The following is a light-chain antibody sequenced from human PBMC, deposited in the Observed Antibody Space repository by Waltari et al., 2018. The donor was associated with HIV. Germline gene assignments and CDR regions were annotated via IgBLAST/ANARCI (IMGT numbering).Light chain of an antibody. CDR1: SGSIAANY. CDR2: EDN. Sequence: FMLPQPHSVSGSPGKTVTISCTRSSGSIAANYVQGYQQRPGSAPTTVIYEDNQRPSGVPDRFSGSIDSSSNSASLIISGLKTEDEADYYCQSSDSSNWVFGGGTKVTVL. J-gene: IGLJ3*02. CDR3: QSSDSSNWV. V-gene: IGLV6-57*03.